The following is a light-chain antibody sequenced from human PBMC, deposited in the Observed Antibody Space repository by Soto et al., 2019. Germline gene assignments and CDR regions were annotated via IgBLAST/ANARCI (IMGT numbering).Light chain of an antibody. Sequence: AIRMTQSPSSLSASTGDRVTITCRASQGISSYLSWYQQKPEKAPNLLIYASSALQSGVPSRFSGSGSGTDFTLTISCLQSEDFATYYCQQYYSYPYTFGQGTKLEIK. V-gene: IGKV1-8*01. J-gene: IGKJ2*01. CDR2: ASS. CDR3: QQYYSYPYT. CDR1: QGISSY.